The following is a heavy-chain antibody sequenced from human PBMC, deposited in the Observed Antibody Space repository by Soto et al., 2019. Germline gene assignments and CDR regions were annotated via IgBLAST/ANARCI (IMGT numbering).Heavy chain of an antibody. D-gene: IGHD3-22*01. Sequence: GASVKVSCKASGYTFTGYYMHWVRQAPGQGLEWMGWINPNSGGTNYAQKFQGWVTMTRDTSISTAYMELSRLRSDDTAVYYCARGPNYYDSSGYYYGRAFDIWGQGTMVTV. J-gene: IGHJ3*02. V-gene: IGHV1-2*04. CDR3: ARGPNYYDSSGYYYGRAFDI. CDR2: INPNSGGT. CDR1: GYTFTGYY.